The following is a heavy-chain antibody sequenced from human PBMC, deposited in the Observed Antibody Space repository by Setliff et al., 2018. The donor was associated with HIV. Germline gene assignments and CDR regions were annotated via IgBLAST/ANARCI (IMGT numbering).Heavy chain of an antibody. CDR3: ATPRGFYSSSG. CDR2: IKQDGSEK. J-gene: IGHJ4*02. CDR1: GFTFSSYW. Sequence: GGSLRLSCAASGFTFSSYWTSWVRQAPGKGLEWVANIKQDGSEKYYVDSVKGRFTISRDNAKNSLYLQMNSLRAEDTAVYYCATPRGFYSSSGWGQGTLVTV. V-gene: IGHV3-7*03. D-gene: IGHD6-13*01.